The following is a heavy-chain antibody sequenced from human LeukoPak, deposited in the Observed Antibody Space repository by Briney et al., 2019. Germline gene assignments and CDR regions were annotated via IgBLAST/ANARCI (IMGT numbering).Heavy chain of an antibody. CDR2: INPSGGST. D-gene: IGHD2-15*01. V-gene: IGHV1-46*01. CDR1: GYTFTSYG. J-gene: IGHJ6*02. CDR3: ARASGYCSGGSCPILYYYYYGMDV. Sequence: ASVKVSCKTSGYTFTSYGFSWMRQAPGQGLEWMGIINPSGGSTSYAQKFQGRVTMTRDTSTSTVYMELSSLRSEDTAVYYCARASGYCSGGSCPILYYYYYGMDVWGQGTTVTVSS.